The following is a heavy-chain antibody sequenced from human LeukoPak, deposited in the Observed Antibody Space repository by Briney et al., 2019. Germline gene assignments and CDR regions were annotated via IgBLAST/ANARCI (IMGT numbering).Heavy chain of an antibody. CDR1: GGSFSGYY. J-gene: IGHJ5*02. D-gene: IGHD3-10*01. Sequence: PSETLSLTCAVYGGSFSGYYWSWIRQPPGKGLEWIGEINHSGSTNYNPSLKSRVTISVDTSKTQFSLKLSSVTAADTAVYYCARGESLWFGESVWFDPWGQGTLVTVSS. CDR2: INHSGST. CDR3: ARGESLWFGESVWFDP. V-gene: IGHV4-34*01.